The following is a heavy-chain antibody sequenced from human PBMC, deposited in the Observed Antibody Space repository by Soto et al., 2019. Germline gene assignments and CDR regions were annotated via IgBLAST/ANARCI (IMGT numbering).Heavy chain of an antibody. CDR2: FDPEDGET. Sequence: ASVKVSCKVSGYTLTELSMHWVRQAPGKGLEWMGGFDPEDGETIYAQKFQGRVTMTEDTSTDTAYMELSSLRSEDTAVYYCATGNYDILTGYYKYYGMDVWGQGTTVTVSS. J-gene: IGHJ6*02. CDR3: ATGNYDILTGYYKYYGMDV. V-gene: IGHV1-24*01. CDR1: GYTLTELS. D-gene: IGHD3-9*01.